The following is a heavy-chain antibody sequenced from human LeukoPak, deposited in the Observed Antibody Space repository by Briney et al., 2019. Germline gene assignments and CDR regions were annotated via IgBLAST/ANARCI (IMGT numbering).Heavy chain of an antibody. CDR3: ARIRRIRIWFGDLRFLPSNWFDP. D-gene: IGHD3-10*01. V-gene: IGHV4-38-2*02. Sequence: SETLSLTCTVSGYSISSGYYWGWIRQPPGKGLEWIGSIYHSGSTYYNPSLKSRVTISVDTSKNQFSLKLSSVTAADTAVYYCARIRRIRIWFGDLRFLPSNWFDPWGQGTLVTVSS. J-gene: IGHJ5*02. CDR1: GYSISSGYY. CDR2: IYHSGST.